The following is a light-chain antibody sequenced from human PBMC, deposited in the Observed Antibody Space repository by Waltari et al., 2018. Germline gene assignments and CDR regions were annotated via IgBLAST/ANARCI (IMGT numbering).Light chain of an antibody. CDR1: HSNIGGNI. CDR3: VAWDDTLSGMV. CDR2: SNG. J-gene: IGLJ3*02. Sequence: QSVLTQPPSASGTPGPRVPIPRSGTHSNIGGNIVIWYRQSPGTAPKLLIHSNGLRPSGVPDRFSGSKSGTSASLAISGLQSEDEADYYCVAWDDTLSGMVFGGGTKLTVL. V-gene: IGLV1-44*01.